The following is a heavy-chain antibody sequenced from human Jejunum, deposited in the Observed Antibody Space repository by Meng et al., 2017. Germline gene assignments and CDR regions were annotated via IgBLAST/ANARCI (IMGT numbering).Heavy chain of an antibody. CDR2: IYHSGST. J-gene: IGHJ4*02. D-gene: IGHD3-22*01. V-gene: IGHV4-59*01. CDR1: GGPISGYY. CDR3: ARSNYYDSSGYYFDY. Sequence: SETLSLTCTVSGGPISGYYWSWIRQSPRKGLEWIGYIYHSGSTNYNPSHKSRVTISLDTSKNEFSLEMTSVTAANTAVYYCARSNYYDSSGYYFDYWGQGTLVNVSS.